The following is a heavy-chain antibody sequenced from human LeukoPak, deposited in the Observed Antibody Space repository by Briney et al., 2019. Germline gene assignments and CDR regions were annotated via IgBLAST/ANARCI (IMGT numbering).Heavy chain of an antibody. V-gene: IGHV3-21*01. CDR3: ARDGYSSSSVSGNYYYYYMDV. Sequence: GGSLRLSCAASGFTFSSYWMNWVRQAPGKGLEWVSSISSSSSYIYYADSVKGRFTISRDNAKNSLYLQMNSLRAEDTAVYYCARDGYSSSSVSGNYYYYYMDVWGKGTTVTVSS. D-gene: IGHD6-6*01. CDR2: ISSSSSYI. J-gene: IGHJ6*03. CDR1: GFTFSSYW.